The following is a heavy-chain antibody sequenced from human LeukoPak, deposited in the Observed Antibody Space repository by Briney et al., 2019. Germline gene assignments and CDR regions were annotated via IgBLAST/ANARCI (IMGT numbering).Heavy chain of an antibody. CDR1: GDSITNDKYY. Sequence: SETLSLTCSVSGDSITNDKYYWSWIRQHPGKGLEWLGYIYHSGSTYYNPSFKSRVTLSIDTSKSQFSLNLSSVTAADTSVYYCEVSAYCGGGCYVDFWGQGTLVTVSS. CDR2: IYHSGST. D-gene: IGHD2-21*02. V-gene: IGHV4-31*03. CDR3: EVSAYCGGGCYVDF. J-gene: IGHJ4*02.